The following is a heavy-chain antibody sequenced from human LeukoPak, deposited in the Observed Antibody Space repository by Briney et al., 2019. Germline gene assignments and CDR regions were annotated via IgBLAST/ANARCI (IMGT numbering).Heavy chain of an antibody. V-gene: IGHV1-2*02. CDR1: GYTFTGYY. J-gene: IGHJ5*02. CDR2: INPNSGGT. CDR3: ARGGYSSGWYGWFDP. Sequence: ASVKVSCKASGYTFTGYYMHWVRQAPGQGLEWMGWINPNSGGTNYAQKFQGRVTMTRDTSISTAYMGLSRLRSDDTAVYYCARGGYSSGWYGWFDPWGQGTLVTVSS. D-gene: IGHD6-19*01.